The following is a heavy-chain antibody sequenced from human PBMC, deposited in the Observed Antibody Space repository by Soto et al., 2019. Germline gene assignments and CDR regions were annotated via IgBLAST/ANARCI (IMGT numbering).Heavy chain of an antibody. D-gene: IGHD2-15*01. J-gene: IGHJ3*02. CDR1: GGSISSSSYY. Sequence: TSETLSLTCTVSGGSISSSSYYWGWIRQPPGKGLEWIGSIYYSGSTYYNPSLKSRVTISVDTSKNQFSLKLSSVTAADTAVYYCASSIRDIVVVVAAETPLHAFDIWGQGTMVTVSS. V-gene: IGHV4-39*01. CDR2: IYYSGST. CDR3: ASSIRDIVVVVAAETPLHAFDI.